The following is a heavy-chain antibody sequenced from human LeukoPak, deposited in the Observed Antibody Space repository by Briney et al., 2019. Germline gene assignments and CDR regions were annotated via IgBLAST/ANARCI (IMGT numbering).Heavy chain of an antibody. Sequence: ASVKVSCKASGYTFTSYDINWVRQATGQGLEWMGWMNPNSGNTGYAQKLQGRVTMTTDTSTSTVYMELRSLRSDDTAVYYCARVVVGAAGTGGNWFDPWGQGTLVTVSS. CDR3: ARVVVGAAGTGGNWFDP. V-gene: IGHV1-8*01. CDR2: MNPNSGNT. CDR1: GYTFTSYD. D-gene: IGHD2-15*01. J-gene: IGHJ5*02.